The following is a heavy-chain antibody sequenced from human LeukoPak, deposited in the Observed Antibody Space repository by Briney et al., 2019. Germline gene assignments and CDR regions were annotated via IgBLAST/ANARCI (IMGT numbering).Heavy chain of an antibody. J-gene: IGHJ4*02. D-gene: IGHD1-26*01. CDR2: IWYDGNNK. V-gene: IGHV3-33*06. CDR1: GFTFGGYG. CDR3: ANTKVGALRY. Sequence: PGGSLRLSCAGSGFTFGGYGMHWFRQTPGKGLEWVAVIWYDGNNKYYADSVKGRFTISRDNSKNTLYLQMNSLRAEDTAVYYCANTKVGALRYWGQGTLVTVSS.